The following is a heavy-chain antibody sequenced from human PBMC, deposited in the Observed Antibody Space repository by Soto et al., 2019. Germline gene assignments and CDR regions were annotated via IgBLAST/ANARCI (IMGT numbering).Heavy chain of an antibody. CDR3: ARDFKSVVVITRGYFQH. D-gene: IGHD3-22*01. V-gene: IGHV1-18*01. J-gene: IGHJ1*01. CDR2: ISAYNGNT. Sequence: GASVKVSCKASGYTFTSYGISWVRQAPGQGLEWMGWISAYNGNTNYAQKLQGRVTMTTDTSTSTAYMELRSLRSDDTAVYYCARDFKSVVVITRGYFQHWGRGTLVTVSS. CDR1: GYTFTSYG.